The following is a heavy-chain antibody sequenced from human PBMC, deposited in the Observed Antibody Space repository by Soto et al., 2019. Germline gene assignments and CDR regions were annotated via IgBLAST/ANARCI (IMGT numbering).Heavy chain of an antibody. CDR3: ARLDWYSIFWSTPPRYYFVY. J-gene: IGHJ4*02. V-gene: IGHV4-31*03. CDR2: IYYSGST. Sequence: SETLSLTCTVSGGSISSGDYYWSWIRQHPGKGLEWIGYIYYSGSTYYNPSLKSRVTISVDTSKNQFSLKLSSVTAADTAVYYCARLDWYSIFWSTPPRYYFVYWCQTTLVSVFS. D-gene: IGHD6-13*01. CDR1: GGSISSGDYY.